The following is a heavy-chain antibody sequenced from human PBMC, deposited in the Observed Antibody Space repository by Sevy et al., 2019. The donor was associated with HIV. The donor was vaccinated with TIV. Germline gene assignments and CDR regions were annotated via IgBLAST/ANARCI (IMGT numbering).Heavy chain of an antibody. CDR1: DGSFSGYY. CDR2: INESGIT. D-gene: IGHD2-2*01. J-gene: IGHJ5*02. Sequence: SETLSLTCAVHDGSFSGYYWNWIRQLPGKGLKWIGEINESGITYYNPSLKSRVTISVVTSKKQFSLKLNSVTAVDSAVYFCARSPPVVVVPGAPSWFDPWGQRTLVTVSS. CDR3: ARSPPVVVVPGAPSWFDP. V-gene: IGHV4-34*01.